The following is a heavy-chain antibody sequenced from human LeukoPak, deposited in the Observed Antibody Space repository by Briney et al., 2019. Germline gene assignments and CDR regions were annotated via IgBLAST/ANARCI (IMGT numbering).Heavy chain of an antibody. D-gene: IGHD3-3*01. CDR2: INAGNGNT. CDR3: ARGSLYDFWSGYSGTYDY. J-gene: IGHJ4*02. CDR1: GYTFTSYA. Sequence: ASVKVSCKASGYTFTSYAMHWVRQAPGQRLEWMGWINAGNGNTKYSQEFQGRVTITRDTSASTAYMELSSLRSEDMAVYYCARGSLYDFWSGYSGTYDYWGQGTLVTVSS. V-gene: IGHV1-3*03.